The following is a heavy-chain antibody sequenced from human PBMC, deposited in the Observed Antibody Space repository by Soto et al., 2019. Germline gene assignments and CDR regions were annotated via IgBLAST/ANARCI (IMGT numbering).Heavy chain of an antibody. Sequence: PSETLSLTCTVSGGSISSYYWSWIRQPPGKGLEWIGYIYYSGSTNYNPSLKSRVTMSIDTSKNQFSLKLSSVTAADTAVYYCARLRSALTARFDPWGQGTLVTVSS. J-gene: IGHJ5*02. D-gene: IGHD3-16*01. V-gene: IGHV4-59*08. CDR2: IYYSGST. CDR1: GGSISSYY. CDR3: ARLRSALTARFDP.